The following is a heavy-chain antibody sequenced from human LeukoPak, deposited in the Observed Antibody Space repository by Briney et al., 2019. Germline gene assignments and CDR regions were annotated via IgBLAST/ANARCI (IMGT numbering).Heavy chain of an antibody. D-gene: IGHD3-3*01. CDR1: GFTFSSYW. J-gene: IGHJ4*02. Sequence: GGSLRLSCAASGFTFSSYWVSWVRQAPGKGLEWVANIKQDGSEKYYVDSVKGRFTISRDNAKNSLYLQMNSLRAEDTAVYYCASGYYDFWSGYSHSYYFDYWGQGTLVTVSS. CDR2: IKQDGSEK. V-gene: IGHV3-7*01. CDR3: ASGYYDFWSGYSHSYYFDY.